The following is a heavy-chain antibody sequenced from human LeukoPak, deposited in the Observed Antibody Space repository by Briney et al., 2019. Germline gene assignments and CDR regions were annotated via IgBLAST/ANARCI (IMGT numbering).Heavy chain of an antibody. J-gene: IGHJ5*02. CDR3: AKVGGLAVAGTDNWMDP. CDR2: IHYSGKT. Sequence: PSETLSLTCSVTGGSISRSSYYWGWICQPPGEGLEWIGNIHYSGKTYYNPSLKSRVTISIDTSKNQFSLKLSSVTAADTAVYSCAKVGGLAVAGTDNWMDPWGQGTLVTVSS. CDR1: GGSISRSSYY. D-gene: IGHD6-19*01. V-gene: IGHV4-39*02.